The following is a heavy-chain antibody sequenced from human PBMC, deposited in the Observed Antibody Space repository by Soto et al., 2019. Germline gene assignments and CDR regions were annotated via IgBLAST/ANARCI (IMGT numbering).Heavy chain of an antibody. D-gene: IGHD6-19*01. CDR2: ISYDGSNK. CDR1: GFPFSSYA. J-gene: IGHJ4*02. V-gene: IGHV3-30-3*01. Sequence: PGGSLTLSCAASGFPFSSYAMHWVRQAPGKGLEWVAVISYDGSNKYYADSVKGRFTISRDNSKNTLYLQMNSLRAEDTAVYYCARDGYSSGWSEFDYWGQGTLVTVSS. CDR3: ARDGYSSGWSEFDY.